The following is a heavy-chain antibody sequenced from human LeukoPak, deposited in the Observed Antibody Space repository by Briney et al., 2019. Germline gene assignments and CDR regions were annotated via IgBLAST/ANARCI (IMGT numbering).Heavy chain of an antibody. D-gene: IGHD2-15*01. CDR1: GDSVASSSAV. CDR3: AILGLGGAFDI. J-gene: IGHJ3*02. V-gene: IGHV6-1*01. Sequence: SQTLSLTCAISGDSVASSSAVWNWIRQSPSRGVEWLGRTYYRSKWCNDYAVSVKSRITIKPVTSKNQFSLQLNSATPEDTAVYYCAILGLGGAFDIWGQGTMVTVSS. CDR2: TYYRSKWCN.